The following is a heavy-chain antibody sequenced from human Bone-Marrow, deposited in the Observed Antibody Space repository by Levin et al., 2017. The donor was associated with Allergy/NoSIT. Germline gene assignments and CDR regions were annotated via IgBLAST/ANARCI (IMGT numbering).Heavy chain of an antibody. D-gene: IGHD6-13*01. J-gene: IGHJ5*02. CDR2: IYYSGST. CDR1: GGSISSYY. V-gene: IGHV4-59*01. Sequence: SQTLSLTCTVSGGSISSYYWSWIRQPPGKGLEWIGYIYYSGSTNYNPSLKSRVTISVDTSKNQFSLKLSSVTAADTAVYYGAKVTGYSSSWYVGPGWFDPWGQGTLVTVSS. CDR3: AKVTGYSSSWYVGPGWFDP.